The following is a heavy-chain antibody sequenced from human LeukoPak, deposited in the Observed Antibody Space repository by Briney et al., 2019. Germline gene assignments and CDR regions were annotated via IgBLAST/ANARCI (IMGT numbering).Heavy chain of an antibody. Sequence: GGSLRLSCAASGFTFSSYWMHWVRQAPGKGLVWVSRINSDGSSTSYADSVKGRFTISRDNVKNTLYLQMNSLRAEDTAVYYCARERYFDSNYFDYWGQGTLVTVSS. J-gene: IGHJ4*02. CDR2: INSDGSST. D-gene: IGHD3-9*01. CDR1: GFTFSSYW. CDR3: ARERYFDSNYFDY. V-gene: IGHV3-74*01.